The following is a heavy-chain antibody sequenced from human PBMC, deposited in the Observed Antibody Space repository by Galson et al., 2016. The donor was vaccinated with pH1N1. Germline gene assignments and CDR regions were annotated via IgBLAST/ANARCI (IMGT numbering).Heavy chain of an antibody. J-gene: IGHJ4*02. V-gene: IGHV3-7*01. D-gene: IGHD1-26*01. CDR2: INQDGSRK. CDR1: GFIFSDYW. CDR3: ATEDYYTSLY. Sequence: SLRLSCAASGFIFSDYWMSWARQAPGKGLEWVAKINQDGSRKYYVDSMKGRCTISRDNAENSLSLQMNSLRVEDTALYYCATEDYYTSLYWGQGILVTVSS.